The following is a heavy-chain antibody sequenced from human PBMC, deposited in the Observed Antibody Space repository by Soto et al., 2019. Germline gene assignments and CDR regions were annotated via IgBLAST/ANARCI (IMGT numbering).Heavy chain of an antibody. CDR1: GFYLSSYY. V-gene: IGHV4-59*01. CDR3: ARGYYGSGEYY. Sequence: SETQSLTYTFSGFYLSSYYLSLLRPPPGKGLEWIGYIYYSGSTNYNPSLKSRVTISVDTSKNQFSLRLSSVTAADTAVYYCARGYYGSGEYYRGQGTLVTVSS. J-gene: IGHJ4*02. CDR2: IYYSGST. D-gene: IGHD3-10*01.